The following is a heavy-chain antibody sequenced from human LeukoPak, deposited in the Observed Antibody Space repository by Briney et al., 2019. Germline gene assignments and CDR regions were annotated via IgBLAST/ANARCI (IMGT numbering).Heavy chain of an antibody. CDR2: IRYNGSNK. CDR3: ATPHSNLMGYFDY. D-gene: IGHD4-11*01. V-gene: IGHV3-30*02. CDR1: GFTFSSYG. Sequence: GGSLRLSCAASGFTFSSYGMHWVRQAPGKGLEWVAFIRYNGSNKYYADSVKGRFTISRDNSKNTLYLQMNSLRAEDTAVYYCATPHSNLMGYFDYWGQGTLVTVSS. J-gene: IGHJ4*02.